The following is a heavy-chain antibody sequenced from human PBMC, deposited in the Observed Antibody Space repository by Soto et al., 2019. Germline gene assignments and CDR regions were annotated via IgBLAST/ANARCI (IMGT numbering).Heavy chain of an antibody. D-gene: IGHD2-15*01. Sequence: GALRLSCASSGFTVSSNYMSWVRQAPGKGLEWVSVIYSGGSTYYADSVKGRFTISRHNSKNTLYLQMNSLRAEDTAVYYCAREGWDDCSGGSCYHDAFDIWGQGTMVTVSS. CDR3: AREGWDDCSGGSCYHDAFDI. V-gene: IGHV3-53*04. J-gene: IGHJ3*02. CDR2: IYSGGST. CDR1: GFTVSSNY.